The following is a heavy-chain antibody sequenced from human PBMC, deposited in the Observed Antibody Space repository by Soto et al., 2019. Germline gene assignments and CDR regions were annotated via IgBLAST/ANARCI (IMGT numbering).Heavy chain of an antibody. Sequence: GGSLRLSCAASGFTFSSYAMSWVRQAPGKGLEWVSAISGSGGSTYYADSVKGRFTISRDNSKNTLYLQMNSLRAEDTAVYYCAKTPRVTMIVVGGFQHWGQGTLVTVSS. CDR1: GFTFSSYA. CDR3: AKTPRVTMIVVGGFQH. D-gene: IGHD3-22*01. CDR2: ISGSGGST. V-gene: IGHV3-23*01. J-gene: IGHJ1*01.